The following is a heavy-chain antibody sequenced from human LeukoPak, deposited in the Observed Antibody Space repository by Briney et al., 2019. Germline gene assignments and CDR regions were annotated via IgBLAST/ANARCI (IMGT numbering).Heavy chain of an antibody. Sequence: PSETLSLTCTLSGDSINSYTYSSINSTTYYWGWIRQAPGKGLEWIGNIYYGGNTYYNPSLKNRLTISVATSENQFSLRLSPVTATDTAVYYCARQIARGYGINFYYMDVWGKGTTVTVSS. J-gene: IGHJ6*03. D-gene: IGHD3-10*01. CDR2: IYYGGNT. CDR1: GDSINSYTYSSINSTTYY. V-gene: IGHV4-39*01. CDR3: ARQIARGYGINFYYMDV.